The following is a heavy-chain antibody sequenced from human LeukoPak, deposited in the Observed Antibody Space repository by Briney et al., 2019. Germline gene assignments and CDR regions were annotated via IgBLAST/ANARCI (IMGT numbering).Heavy chain of an antibody. J-gene: IGHJ5*02. V-gene: IGHV3-48*01. CDR1: GFTFSSYS. CDR2: ISGSSSTI. Sequence: GGSLRLSCAASGFTFSSYSMNWVRQAPGKGLEWVSYISGSSSTIYYADSVKGRFTISRDNAKNSLYLQMNSLRAEDTAVYYCARDPTPPSDYGDYGHNWFDPWGQGTLVTVSS. D-gene: IGHD4-17*01. CDR3: ARDPTPPSDYGDYGHNWFDP.